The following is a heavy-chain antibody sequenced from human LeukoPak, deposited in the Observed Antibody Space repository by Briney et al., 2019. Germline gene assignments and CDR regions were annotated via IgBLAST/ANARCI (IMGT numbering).Heavy chain of an antibody. V-gene: IGHV1-46*01. D-gene: IGHD2-2*01. CDR3: ARYCGSTSCYPDY. CDR2: INPSGGST. J-gene: IGHJ4*02. CDR1: KYTFTTYY. Sequence: ASVKVSCKASKYTFTTYYMHWVRQAPGQGLEWMGMINPSGGSTSYPQKFQGRVTMTRDTSISSAYMELSRLSSDDTAVYFCARYCGSTSCYPDYWGQGTLVTVSS.